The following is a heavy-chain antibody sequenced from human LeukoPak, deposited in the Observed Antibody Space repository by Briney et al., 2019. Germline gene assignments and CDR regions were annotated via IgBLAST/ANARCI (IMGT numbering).Heavy chain of an antibody. Sequence: PGGSLRLSCAASGFTFSSYWMHWVRQAPGRGLVWVSRIKSDGSDTTYADSVKSRFTISRDNAKNTLYLQMNSLRAEDTAVYYCARDNYYGLGRPDYWGQGTLVTVSS. CDR1: GFTFSSYW. J-gene: IGHJ4*02. CDR3: ARDNYYGLGRPDY. D-gene: IGHD3-10*01. V-gene: IGHV3-74*01. CDR2: IKSDGSDT.